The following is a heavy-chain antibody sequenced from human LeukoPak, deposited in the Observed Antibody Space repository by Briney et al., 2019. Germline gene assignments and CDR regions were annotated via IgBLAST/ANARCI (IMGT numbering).Heavy chain of an antibody. CDR2: IRYDGSNK. D-gene: IGHD3-3*01. CDR1: GFTFSSYG. J-gene: IGHJ6*04. CDR3: AKDQLMIFGVVIALMDV. Sequence: PGGSLRLSCAASGFTFSSYGMHWVRQAPGKGLEWVAFIRYDGSNKYYADSVKGRFTISRDNSKSTLYLQMNSLRAEDTAVYYCAKDQLMIFGVVIALMDVWGKGTTVTVSS. V-gene: IGHV3-30*02.